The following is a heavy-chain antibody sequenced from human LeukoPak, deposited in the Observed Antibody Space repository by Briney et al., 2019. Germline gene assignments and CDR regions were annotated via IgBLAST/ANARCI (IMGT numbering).Heavy chain of an antibody. J-gene: IGHJ4*02. CDR1: GFTFNNFG. V-gene: IGHV3-30*18. D-gene: IGHD3-10*01. Sequence: GGSLRLSCAASGFTFNNFGMHWVRQAPGKGLDWVAVISTDGNYKHSADSVKGRFNISRDNSKNTLYLQMNSLRVEDTAVYYCAKDRLWFGEKHLNYWGQGTPVTVSS. CDR2: ISTDGNYK. CDR3: AKDRLWFGEKHLNY.